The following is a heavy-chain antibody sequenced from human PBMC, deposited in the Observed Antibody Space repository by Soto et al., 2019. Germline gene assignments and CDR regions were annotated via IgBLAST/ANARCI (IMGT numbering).Heavy chain of an antibody. V-gene: IGHV3-11*01. CDR1: GFTFSDYY. CDR2: ISSSGSTI. D-gene: IGHD5-12*01. J-gene: IGHJ4*02. CDR3: ARDRSEMATIEESIGLAEEIGIDY. Sequence: KSGGSLRLSCAASGFTFSDYYMSWIRQAPGKGLEWVSYISSSGSTIYYADSVKGRFTISRDNAKNSLYLQMNSLRAEDTAVYYCARDRSEMATIEESIGLAEEIGIDYWGQGTLVTVSS.